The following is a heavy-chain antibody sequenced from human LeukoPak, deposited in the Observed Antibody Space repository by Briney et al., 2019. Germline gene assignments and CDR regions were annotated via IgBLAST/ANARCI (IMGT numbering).Heavy chain of an antibody. CDR3: ARELYSSGWDY. J-gene: IGHJ4*02. CDR2: IYYSWST. D-gene: IGHD6-19*01. Sequence: KPSETLSLTCTVSGGSISSYYWSWIRQPPGKGLEWIGYIYYSWSTNYNPYLKSRVTISVDTSKNQFSLKLSSVTAADTAVYYCARELYSSGWDYWGQGTLVTVSS. CDR1: GGSISSYY. V-gene: IGHV4-59*01.